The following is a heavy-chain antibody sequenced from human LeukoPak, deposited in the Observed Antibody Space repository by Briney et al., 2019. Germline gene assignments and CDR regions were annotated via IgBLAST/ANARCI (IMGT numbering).Heavy chain of an antibody. CDR3: AKDVCSSTSCYTDY. CDR1: GFTFSSYG. Sequence: GGSLRLSCAASGFTFSSYGMHWVRQAPGKGLEWVAVISYDGSNKYYADSVKGRFTISRDNSKNTLYLQMNSLRAEDTAVYYCAKDVCSSTSCYTDYWGQGTLVTVSS. J-gene: IGHJ4*02. CDR2: ISYDGSNK. D-gene: IGHD2-2*02. V-gene: IGHV3-30*18.